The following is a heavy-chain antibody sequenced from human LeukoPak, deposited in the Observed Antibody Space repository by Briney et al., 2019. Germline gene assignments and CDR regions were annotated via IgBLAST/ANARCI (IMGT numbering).Heavy chain of an antibody. CDR2: IRYDGSNK. CDR1: GFTFSSSG. J-gene: IGHJ4*02. V-gene: IGHV3-30*02. D-gene: IGHD6-6*01. Sequence: GGTLRLSCSASGFTFSSSGMHWVRQAPGKGLEWVAFIRYDGSNKDYGDSVKGRFTISRDNSKNTLYLQMNGLRAEDTAVYYCVKVGPVAARPNNFDCWGQGTLVTVSS. CDR3: VKVGPVAARPNNFDC.